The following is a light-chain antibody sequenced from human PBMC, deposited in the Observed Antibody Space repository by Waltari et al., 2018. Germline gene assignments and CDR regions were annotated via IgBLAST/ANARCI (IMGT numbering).Light chain of an antibody. Sequence: QSALTQPASVSGSPGQSITISCTGTSSDVGGYNYVSWYQHHPGKAPKFMIYDVSNRPSGVSNRFSASKSGNTASLTISGLQTEDEADYYCSSYTTSSTRVGFGGGTKLTVL. CDR1: SSDVGGYNY. J-gene: IGLJ2*01. V-gene: IGLV2-14*03. CDR3: SSYTTSSTRVG. CDR2: DVS.